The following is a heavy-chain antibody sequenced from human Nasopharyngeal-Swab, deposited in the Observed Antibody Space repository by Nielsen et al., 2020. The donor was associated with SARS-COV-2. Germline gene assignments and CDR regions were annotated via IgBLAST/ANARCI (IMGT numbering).Heavy chain of an antibody. J-gene: IGHJ6*02. CDR1: GFTFSTYS. CDR2: ISSSGSTT. CDR3: AKGTMTTVYYYYGMDV. D-gene: IGHD4-17*01. V-gene: IGHV3-48*01. Sequence: GGSLRLSCVASGFTFSTYSMNWVRQAPGKGLEWVSYISSSGSTTYYADSVKGRFTISRDNSKNTLYLQMSSLRAEDTAVYYCAKGTMTTVYYYYGMDVWGQGTTVTVSS.